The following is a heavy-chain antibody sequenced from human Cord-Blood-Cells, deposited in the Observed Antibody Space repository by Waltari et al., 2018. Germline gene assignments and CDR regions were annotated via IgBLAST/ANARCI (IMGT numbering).Heavy chain of an antibody. CDR3: AIDGSYYDAFDI. V-gene: IGHV1-8*01. Sequence: QEQVVQSGAEVKKPGATVKVNGKASGYNFTRYDRNRGGQATGQGLEWRGWMNPNSGNTGYAQKFQCRVTMTRNTSIITAYMELGSLRSEDTAVYYCAIDGSYYDAFDIWGLGTIVTVSS. CDR2: MNPNSGNT. CDR1: GYNFTRYD. D-gene: IGHD1-26*01. J-gene: IGHJ3*02.